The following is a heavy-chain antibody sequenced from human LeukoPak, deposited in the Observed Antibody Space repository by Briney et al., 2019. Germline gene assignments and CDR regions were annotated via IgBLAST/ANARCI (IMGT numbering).Heavy chain of an antibody. D-gene: IGHD5-18*01. V-gene: IGHV3-30*02. CDR1: RFIFRNYG. J-gene: IGHJ6*03. Sequence: GGSLRLSCAASRFIFRNYGMHWVRQAPGKGLEWVAFIRYDGSNKYYADSVKGRFTISRDNSKNTLYLQMNSLRAEDTAVYYCANNRPGHTAMVNYYYYYMDVWGKGTTVTISS. CDR2: IRYDGSNK. CDR3: ANNRPGHTAMVNYYYYYMDV.